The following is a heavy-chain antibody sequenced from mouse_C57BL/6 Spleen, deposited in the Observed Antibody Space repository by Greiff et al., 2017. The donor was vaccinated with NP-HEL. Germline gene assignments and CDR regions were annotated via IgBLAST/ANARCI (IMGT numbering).Heavy chain of an antibody. D-gene: IGHD2-3*01. Sequence: VQLQQSGPELVKPGASVKISCKASGYAFSSSWMNWVKQRPGKGLEWIGRIYPGDGDTNYNGKFKGKATLTADKSSSTAYMQLSSLTSEDSAVYFCARSIAMDAMDYWGQGTSVTVSS. CDR2: IYPGDGDT. V-gene: IGHV1-82*01. CDR3: ARSIAMDAMDY. CDR1: GYAFSSSW. J-gene: IGHJ4*01.